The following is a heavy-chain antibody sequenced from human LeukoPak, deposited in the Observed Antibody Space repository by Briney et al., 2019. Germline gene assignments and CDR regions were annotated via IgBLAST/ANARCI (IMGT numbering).Heavy chain of an antibody. J-gene: IGHJ6*03. CDR2: IYYSGSA. V-gene: IGHV4-39*07. Sequence: SETLSLTCTVSGGSISSSKYYWGWIRQPPGKGLEWIGSIYYSGSAYYNPSLKSRVTISVDTSKNQFSLKLSSVTAADTAVYYCARGRFGIAAAGTYYYYYMDVWGKGTTVTVSS. D-gene: IGHD6-13*01. CDR3: ARGRFGIAAAGTYYYYYMDV. CDR1: GGSISSSKYY.